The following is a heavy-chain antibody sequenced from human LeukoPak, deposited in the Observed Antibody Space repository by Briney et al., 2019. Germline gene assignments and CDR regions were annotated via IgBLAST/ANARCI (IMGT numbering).Heavy chain of an antibody. J-gene: IGHJ6*03. CDR2: INWNGGST. V-gene: IGHV3-20*04. CDR3: AREYYYYMDV. Sequence: LAGGSLRLSCAASGFTFDDYGMSWVRHAPGKGLEWVSGINWNGGSTGYADSVKGRFTISRDNAKNSLYLQMNSLRAEDTAVYYCAREYYYYMDVWGKGTTVTISS. CDR1: GFTFDDYG.